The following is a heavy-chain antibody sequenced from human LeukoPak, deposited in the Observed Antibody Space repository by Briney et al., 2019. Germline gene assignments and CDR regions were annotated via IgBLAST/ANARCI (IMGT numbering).Heavy chain of an antibody. J-gene: IGHJ4*02. D-gene: IGHD3-10*01. V-gene: IGHV4-59*08. CDR2: IYYSGST. CDR1: GGSISSYY. Sequence: PSETLSLTCTVSGGSISSYYWSWIRQPPGKGLEWIGYIYYSGSTNYNPSLKSRVTISVDTSKNQFSLKLSSVTAADTAVYYCARQLGVISPFGYWGQGTLVTVSS. CDR3: ARQLGVISPFGY.